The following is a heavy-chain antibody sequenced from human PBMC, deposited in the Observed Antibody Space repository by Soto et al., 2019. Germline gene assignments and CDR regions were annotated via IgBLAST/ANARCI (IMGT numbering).Heavy chain of an antibody. CDR1: GFTFSSYG. CDR2: IWYDGSNK. CDR3: AGDLRAATYYFDY. D-gene: IGHD2-15*01. V-gene: IGHV3-33*01. Sequence: QVQLVESGGGVVQPGRSLRLSCAASGFTFSSYGMHWVRQAPGKGLEWVAVIWYDGSNKYYADSVKGRFTISRDNSKNTLYLQMNSLRAEDTAVYYCAGDLRAATYYFDYWGQGTLVTVSS. J-gene: IGHJ4*02.